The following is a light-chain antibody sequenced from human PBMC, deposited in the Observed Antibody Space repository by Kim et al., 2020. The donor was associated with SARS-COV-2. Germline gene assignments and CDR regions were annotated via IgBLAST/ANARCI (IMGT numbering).Light chain of an antibody. CDR2: GED. Sequence: SSELTQDPAVSVALGQTVRITCQGDSLRSYYASWYQQKPGQAPVLVIYGEDNRPSGIPDRFSGSSSGNTASLIITGAQAEDEADYYCNSRDSSGNHVVFGGGTQLTVL. V-gene: IGLV3-19*01. CDR3: NSRDSSGNHVV. J-gene: IGLJ2*01. CDR1: SLRSYY.